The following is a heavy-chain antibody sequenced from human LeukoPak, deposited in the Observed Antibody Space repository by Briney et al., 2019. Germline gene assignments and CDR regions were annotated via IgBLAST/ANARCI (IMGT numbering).Heavy chain of an antibody. V-gene: IGHV3-23*01. J-gene: IGHJ4*02. CDR2: ISGSGGST. CDR3: AKDLEMATIRGVPRGCFGY. D-gene: IGHD5-24*01. Sequence: GRSLRLSCAASGFTFSNYGTSWVRQAPRKGLEWVSAISGSGGSTYHADSVKGRFTISRDNAKNTLYLQMNSLRAEDTAVYYCAKDLEMATIRGVPRGCFGYWGQGSLVTVSS. CDR1: GFTFSNYG.